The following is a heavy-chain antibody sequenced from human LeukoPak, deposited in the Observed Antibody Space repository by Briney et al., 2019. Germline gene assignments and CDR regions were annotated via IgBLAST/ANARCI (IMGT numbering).Heavy chain of an antibody. Sequence: GESLKISCKGSGYSFASYWIGWVRQMPGKGLEWMGIIYPGDSDTRYSPSFQGQVTISAEKSIGTAYLQWSSLKASDTASYYCASRKKGMATAGFDFWGQGTLVTVSS. V-gene: IGHV5-51*01. CDR1: GYSFASYW. CDR2: IYPGDSDT. J-gene: IGHJ4*02. D-gene: IGHD5-24*01. CDR3: ASRKKGMATAGFDF.